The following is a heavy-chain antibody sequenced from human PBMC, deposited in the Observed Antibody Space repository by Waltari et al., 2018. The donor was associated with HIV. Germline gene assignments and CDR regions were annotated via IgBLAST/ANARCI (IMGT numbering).Heavy chain of an antibody. Sequence: HVQLVQSGAQVKKPGASVTVSCQPSAYPFTTYGITWVRQAPGQGLEWLGWIGTYNGNADFAPKTQVRIHLTIDTSTSTAYMELTSLRSDDTAVYYCARSHCAVTSCGSIDYWGQGTLVTVSS. CDR3: ARSHCAVTSCGSIDY. J-gene: IGHJ4*02. D-gene: IGHD4-17*01. CDR1: AYPFTTYG. V-gene: IGHV1-18*01. CDR2: IGTYNGNA.